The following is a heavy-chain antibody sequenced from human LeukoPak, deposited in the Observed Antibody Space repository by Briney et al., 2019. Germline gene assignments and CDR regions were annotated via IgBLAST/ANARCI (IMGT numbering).Heavy chain of an antibody. D-gene: IGHD5-18*01. Sequence: SETLSLTCAVYGGSFSGYYWSWLRQPPGKGLEWIGEINHSGSTNYNPSLKSRVTISVDTSKKQLSLKLSSVTAADAAVYYCARRRKYTSGYRVTELGSGYSDYWGQGALVSVSS. CDR3: ARRRKYTSGYRVTELGSGYSDY. J-gene: IGHJ4*02. V-gene: IGHV4-34*01. CDR1: GGSFSGYY. CDR2: INHSGST.